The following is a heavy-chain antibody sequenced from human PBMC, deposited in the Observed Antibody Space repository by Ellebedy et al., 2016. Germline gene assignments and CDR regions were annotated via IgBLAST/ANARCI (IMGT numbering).Heavy chain of an antibody. J-gene: IGHJ4*02. CDR1: GVTCSSYA. CDR3: AKAGYGEWFGELSL. Sequence: GGSLRLXXPASGVTCSSYAMHWVRQAPGKGLEWVAVISYDGSNKYYADSVKGRFTISRDNSKNTLYLQMNSLRAEDTAVYYCAKAGYGEWFGELSLWGQGTLVTVSS. CDR2: ISYDGSNK. V-gene: IGHV3-30*18. D-gene: IGHD3-10*01.